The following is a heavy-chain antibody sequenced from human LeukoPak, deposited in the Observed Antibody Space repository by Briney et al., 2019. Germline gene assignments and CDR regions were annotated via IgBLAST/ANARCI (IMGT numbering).Heavy chain of an antibody. J-gene: IGHJ4*02. V-gene: IGHV4-34*01. D-gene: IGHD3-3*01. CDR3: ARARRDSGYYKVDY. CDR1: GGSLSGSY. Sequence: SETLSLTCAVYGGSLSGSYWSWIRQPPGKGLEWIGEINHSGSANYNPSLKSRVTLSIDRSKNQFSLNLNSVTAADTAVYYCARARRDSGYYKVDYWGQGTLVTVSS. CDR2: INHSGSA.